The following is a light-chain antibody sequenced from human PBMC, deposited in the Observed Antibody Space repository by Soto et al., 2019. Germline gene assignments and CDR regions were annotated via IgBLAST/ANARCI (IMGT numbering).Light chain of an antibody. Sequence: DIVMTQSPDSLAVSLGERATINCKSSQSVLYSSNNKNYLAWYQQKPGQPPKLLISWASTRESGVPVRFSGSGCGTDFTLTITSLQAEDVAVYYCQQFYSTLTFGPGTRVDIK. CDR1: QSVLYSSNNKNY. CDR2: WAS. V-gene: IGKV4-1*01. J-gene: IGKJ3*01. CDR3: QQFYSTLT.